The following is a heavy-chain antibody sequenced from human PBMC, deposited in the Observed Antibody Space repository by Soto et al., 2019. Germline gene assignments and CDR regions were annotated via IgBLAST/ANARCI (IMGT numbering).Heavy chain of an antibody. Sequence: GGSLRLSCAASGFTFSSYSMNWVRQAPGKGLEWVSSISSSSYIYYADSVKGRFTISRDNAKNSLYLQMNSLRAEDTAVYYCARDKRELQGYYYGMDVWGQGTTVTVSS. CDR3: ARDKRELQGYYYGMDV. CDR2: ISSSSYI. CDR1: GFTFSSYS. D-gene: IGHD1-26*01. V-gene: IGHV3-21*01. J-gene: IGHJ6*02.